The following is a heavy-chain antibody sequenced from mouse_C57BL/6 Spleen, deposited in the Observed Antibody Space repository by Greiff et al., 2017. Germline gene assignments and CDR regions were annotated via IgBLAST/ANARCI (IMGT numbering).Heavy chain of an antibody. CDR3: ARNYYGSRIYYYAMDY. Sequence: EVKLEESGGGLVKPGGSLKLSCAASGFTFSDYGMHWVRQAPEKGLEWVAYISSGSSTIYYADTVKGRFTITRDNAKNTLFLQMTSLRSEDTAMYYCARNYYGSRIYYYAMDYWGQGTSVTVSS. D-gene: IGHD1-1*01. J-gene: IGHJ4*01. CDR1: GFTFSDYG. CDR2: ISSGSSTI. V-gene: IGHV5-17*01.